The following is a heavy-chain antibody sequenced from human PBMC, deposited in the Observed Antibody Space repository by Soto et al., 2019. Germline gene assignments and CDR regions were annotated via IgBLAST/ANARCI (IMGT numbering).Heavy chain of an antibody. CDR3: ARKPIYHFFAGYYSVDY. CDR1: GGSFSDYY. J-gene: IGHJ4*02. D-gene: IGHD3-9*01. CDR2: INHSGTT. Sequence: QVQLRQWGAGLLKPSETLSLTCAVFGGSFSDYYWTWIRQPPGKGLEWIGEINHSGTTSYNPSLKSRLTISGDTSNNQFSLKLSYVTAADTAVYYCARKPIYHFFAGYYSVDYWGQGTLVTVSS. V-gene: IGHV4-34*01.